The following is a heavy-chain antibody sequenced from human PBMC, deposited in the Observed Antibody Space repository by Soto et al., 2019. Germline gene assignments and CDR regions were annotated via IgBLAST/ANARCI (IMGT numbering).Heavy chain of an antibody. CDR3: AKDLPPNDYGYDY. CDR2: ISYDGSNK. Sequence: QVQLVESGGGVVQPGRSLRLSCAASGFTFSSYGMHWVRQAPGKGLEWVAVISYDGSNKYYADSVKGRFTISRDNSKNTLYLHMNSLRAEDTAVYYCAKDLPPNDYGYDYWGQGTLVTVSS. J-gene: IGHJ4*02. CDR1: GFTFSSYG. D-gene: IGHD4-17*01. V-gene: IGHV3-30*18.